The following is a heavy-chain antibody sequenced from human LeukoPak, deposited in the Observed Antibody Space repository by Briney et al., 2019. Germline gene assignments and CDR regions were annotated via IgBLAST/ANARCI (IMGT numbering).Heavy chain of an antibody. J-gene: IGHJ5*02. CDR2: INHSGST. CDR1: GGSISGYY. D-gene: IGHD2-2*01. V-gene: IGHV4-34*01. Sequence: PSETLSLTCTVSGGSISGYYWSWIRQPPGKGPEWIGEINHSGSTNYNPSLKSRVTISVDTSKNQFSLKLSSVTAADTAVYYCARRRCSSTSCYAYRVVVNWFDPWGQGTLVTVSS. CDR3: ARRRCSSTSCYAYRVVVNWFDP.